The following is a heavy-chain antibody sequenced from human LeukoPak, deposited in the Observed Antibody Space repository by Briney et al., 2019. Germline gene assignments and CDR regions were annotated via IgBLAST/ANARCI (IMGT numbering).Heavy chain of an antibody. J-gene: IGHJ4*02. CDR3: VYGNYYDESGSLFDY. D-gene: IGHD3-22*01. CDR2: IKQDGRET. CDR1: GFTFRSSW. Sequence: PGGSLRLSCAASGFTFRSSWMTWVRQAPGKGLEWVANIKQDGRETYYVDSVKGRFTISRDNAKSSLFLQMNRLRVEDTAVYYCVYGNYYDESGSLFDYWGQGTLVTVSS. V-gene: IGHV3-7*01.